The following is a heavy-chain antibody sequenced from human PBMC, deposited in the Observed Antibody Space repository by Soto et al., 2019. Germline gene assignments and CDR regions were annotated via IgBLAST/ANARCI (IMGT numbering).Heavy chain of an antibody. CDR1: GGSISSGGYS. J-gene: IGHJ4*02. CDR3: ARGSAGSHIY. CDR2: IYHSGST. Sequence: SETLSLTCAVSGGSISSGGYSWSWIRQPPGKGLEWIGYIYHSGSTYYNPSLKSRVTISVDTSKNQFSLKLSSVTAADTAVYYCARGSAGSHIYWGQGTLVTVSS. D-gene: IGHD6-13*01. V-gene: IGHV4-30-2*01.